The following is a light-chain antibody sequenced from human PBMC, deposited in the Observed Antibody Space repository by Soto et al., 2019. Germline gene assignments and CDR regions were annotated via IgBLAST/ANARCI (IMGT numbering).Light chain of an antibody. CDR2: ENN. CDR1: SFNIGNNY. Sequence: QSVLTQSPSVSAAPGQKVTISCSGSSFNIGNNYVSWYQQLPGTAPKLLIYENNKRPSGIPDRFSGSKSGTSATLGITGLQTGDEADYYCGTWDSSLSAGVFGTGTKVTVL. V-gene: IGLV1-51*02. CDR3: GTWDSSLSAGV. J-gene: IGLJ1*01.